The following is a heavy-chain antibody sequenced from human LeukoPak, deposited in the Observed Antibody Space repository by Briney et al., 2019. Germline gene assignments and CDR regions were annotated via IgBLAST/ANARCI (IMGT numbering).Heavy chain of an antibody. V-gene: IGHV1-18*01. CDR3: ARRGYYDNEGMDV. CDR2: INTYNGNT. Sequence: GASVKASCKASGYTFTGYGISWVRQAPGQGLEWMGWINTYNGNTNYAQKLQGRVTMTTDTSTSTAYMELRSLRSDDTAVYYCARRGYYDNEGMDVWGQGTTVIVSS. D-gene: IGHD3-22*01. CDR1: GYTFTGYG. J-gene: IGHJ6*02.